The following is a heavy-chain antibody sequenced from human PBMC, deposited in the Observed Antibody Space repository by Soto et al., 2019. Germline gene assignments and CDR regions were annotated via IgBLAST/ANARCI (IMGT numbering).Heavy chain of an antibody. V-gene: IGHV3-30*18. CDR2: ISNDGSKK. D-gene: IGHD5-18*01. CDR1: GFTFSSYG. Sequence: GGSLRLSCAASGFTFSSYGMHWVRQAPGKGLEWVAVISNDGSKKYYADSVKGRFTISRDNSKNTLYLQMNSLRAEDTAVYYCAKDSGTAMVTSYYYYGMDVWGQGTTVTVSS. CDR3: AKDSGTAMVTSYYYYGMDV. J-gene: IGHJ6*02.